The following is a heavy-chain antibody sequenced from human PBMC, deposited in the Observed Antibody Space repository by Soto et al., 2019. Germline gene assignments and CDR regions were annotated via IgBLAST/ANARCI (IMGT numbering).Heavy chain of an antibody. V-gene: IGHV7-4-1*01. D-gene: IGHD3-9*01. Sequence: QVQLVQSGSELKKPGASVKVSCKASGYTFTSYAMNWVRQAPGQGLEWMGWINTNTGNPTYAQGFTGRFVFSLDTSVSTAYLQICSLKAEDTAVYYCARDLNGLRYFDWLLSDYYYYGMDVWGQGTTVTVSS. CDR3: ARDLNGLRYFDWLLSDYYYYGMDV. CDR1: GYTFTSYA. CDR2: INTNTGNP. J-gene: IGHJ6*02.